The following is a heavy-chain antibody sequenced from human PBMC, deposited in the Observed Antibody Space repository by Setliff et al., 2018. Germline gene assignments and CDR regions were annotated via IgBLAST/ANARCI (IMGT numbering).Heavy chain of an antibody. CDR3: ARAPYCGADCYQAAFDY. D-gene: IGHD2-21*01. CDR2: IWSDGNTT. CDR1: GFTFSTHA. J-gene: IGHJ4*02. Sequence: GGSLRLSCATSGFTFSTHAMHWARQAPGKGLDWVAMIWSDGNTTYYADSVKGRFTVSRDNSKNTLYLQMNSLRPEDTAVYYCARAPYCGADCYQAAFDYWGQGTLVTVSS. V-gene: IGHV3-30*02.